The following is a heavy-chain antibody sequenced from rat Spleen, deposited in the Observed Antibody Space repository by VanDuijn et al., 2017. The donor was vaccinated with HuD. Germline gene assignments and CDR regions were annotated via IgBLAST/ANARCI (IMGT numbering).Heavy chain of an antibody. Sequence: EVRLVESGGGFVQPGRSLKLSCAASGFTFTNYDMAWVRQAPTKGLEWIASISTGGGNTYYRDSVKGRFTISRDNAKNTQYLQMDSLRSEDTATYYCARGYVMDAWGQGASVTVSS. V-gene: IGHV5S13*01. CDR1: GFTFTNYD. CDR2: ISTGGGNT. J-gene: IGHJ4*01. CDR3: ARGYVMDA.